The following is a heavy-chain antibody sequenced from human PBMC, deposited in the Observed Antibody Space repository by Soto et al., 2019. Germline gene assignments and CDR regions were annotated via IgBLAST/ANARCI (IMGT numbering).Heavy chain of an antibody. D-gene: IGHD5-12*01. V-gene: IGHV1-2*06. CDR2: INPNSGDT. CDR1: GYTFSDYY. CDR3: ARESGGATATLDYYDFCMDV. J-gene: IGHJ6*02. Sequence: QVQLVQSGAEVKKPGASVTVSCKASGYTFSDYYLHWVRQAPGQGPEWMGRINPNSGDTKFAQKFQGRVTMTRDTSVRTAVMELKWLKPDDTAVYYCARESGGATATLDYYDFCMDVWGQGPTVTVSS.